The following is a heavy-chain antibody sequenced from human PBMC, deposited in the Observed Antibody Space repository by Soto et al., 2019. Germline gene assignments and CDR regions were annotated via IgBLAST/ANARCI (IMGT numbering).Heavy chain of an antibody. V-gene: IGHV4-34*01. CDR2: INHSGST. D-gene: IGHD3-3*01. Sequence: PSETLSLTCAVYGGSFSGYYWSWIRQPPGKGLEWIGEINHSGSTNYNPSLKSRVTISVDTSKNQSSLKLSSVTAADTAVYYCARRTRLYDFLDPWGRGTLVTVSS. CDR1: GGSFSGYY. J-gene: IGHJ5*02. CDR3: ARRTRLYDFLDP.